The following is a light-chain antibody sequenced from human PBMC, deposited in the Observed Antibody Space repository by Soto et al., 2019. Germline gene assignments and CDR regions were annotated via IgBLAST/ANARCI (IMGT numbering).Light chain of an antibody. J-gene: IGLJ1*01. CDR1: SSDVGGYNY. CDR3: SSYTSSSTDV. V-gene: IGLV2-14*03. Sequence: QPVLTQPASVSGAPGQSIAISCTGTSSDVGGYNYVSWYQHHPGKAPKLMVYDVSNRPSGVSNRFSGSKSGNTASLTISGLQAEDEADYYCSSYTSSSTDVFGTGTKLTVL. CDR2: DVS.